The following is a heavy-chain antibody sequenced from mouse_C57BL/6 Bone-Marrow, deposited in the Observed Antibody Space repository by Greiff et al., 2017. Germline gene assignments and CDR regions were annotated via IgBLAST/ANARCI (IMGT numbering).Heavy chain of an antibody. CDR1: GYTFTDHT. CDR3: SICYNYDWLAY. Sequence: QVQLQQSDAELVKPGASVKISCKVSGYTFTDHTIHWMKQRPEQGLEWIGYIYPRDGSTKYNEKFKGKATLTADKSSSTAYMQLNSLTSEDSAVYVFSICYNYDWLAYWGQGTLVTVSA. D-gene: IGHD2-4*01. J-gene: IGHJ3*01. CDR2: IYPRDGST. V-gene: IGHV1-78*01.